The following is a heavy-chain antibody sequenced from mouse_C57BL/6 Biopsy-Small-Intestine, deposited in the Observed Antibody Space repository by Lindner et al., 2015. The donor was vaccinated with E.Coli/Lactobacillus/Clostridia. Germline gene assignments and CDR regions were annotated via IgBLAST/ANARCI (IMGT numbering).Heavy chain of an antibody. Sequence: VQLQESGPELVKPGASVKLSCKASGYTFTSYDINWVKQRPGQGLEWIGWIYPRDGTTKYNEKFKGKATLSVDTSSSTTYMELHSLTPEDSAVYFCARKGVITTVVAPDWYFDVWGTGTTVTVSS. D-gene: IGHD1-1*01. CDR1: GYTFTSYD. J-gene: IGHJ1*03. V-gene: IGHV1-85*01. CDR2: IYPRDGTT. CDR3: ARKGVITTVVAPDWYFDV.